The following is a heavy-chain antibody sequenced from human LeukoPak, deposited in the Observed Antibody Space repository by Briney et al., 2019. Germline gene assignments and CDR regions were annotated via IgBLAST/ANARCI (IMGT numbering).Heavy chain of an antibody. D-gene: IGHD1-26*01. V-gene: IGHV1-2*02. CDR3: ARDIVGATLVFDY. Sequence: GASVKVSCKASGYTFTGYYMHWVRQAPGQGLEWMGWNNPNSGGTNYAQKFQGRVTMTRDTSISTAYMELSRLRSDDTAVYYCARDIVGATLVFDYWGQGTLVTVSS. CDR2: NNPNSGGT. J-gene: IGHJ4*02. CDR1: GYTFTGYY.